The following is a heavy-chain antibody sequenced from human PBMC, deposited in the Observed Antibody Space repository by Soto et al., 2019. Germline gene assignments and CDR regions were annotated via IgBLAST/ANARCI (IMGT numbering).Heavy chain of an antibody. CDR1: GYTFTGYY. CDR3: ARDWVAGYYYYYGMDV. CDR2: INPNSGGT. V-gene: IGHV1-2*04. Sequence: ASVKVSCKASGYTFTGYYMHWVRQAPGQGLEWMGWINPNSGGTNYAQKFQGWVTMTRDTSISTAYMELSRLRSDDTAVYYCARDWVAGYYYYYGMDVWGQGTTVTVSS. D-gene: IGHD6-19*01. J-gene: IGHJ6*02.